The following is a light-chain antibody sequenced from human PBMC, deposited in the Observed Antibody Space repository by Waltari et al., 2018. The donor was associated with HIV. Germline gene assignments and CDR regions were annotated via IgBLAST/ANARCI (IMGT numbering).Light chain of an antibody. J-gene: IGLJ2*01. CDR2: ENN. V-gene: IGLV6-57*01. CDR3: QSYDTNYYVV. Sequence: NFMLTPPPSVSESPGKTVTISCTRSSADIGSNYVQWYQQRPGSSPTSVIYENNKRPSGVPHRFSGSIDRSSNSASLTISGLMTEDEADYYCQSYDTNYYVVFGGGTKLTVL. CDR1: SADIGSNY.